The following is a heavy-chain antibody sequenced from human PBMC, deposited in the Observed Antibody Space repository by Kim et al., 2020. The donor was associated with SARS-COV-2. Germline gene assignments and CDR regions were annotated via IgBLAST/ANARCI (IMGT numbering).Heavy chain of an antibody. CDR1: GGSISSYY. D-gene: IGHD3-9*01. J-gene: IGHJ4*02. Sequence: SETLSLTCTVSGGSISSYYWSWIRQPPGKGLEWIGYIYYSGSTNYNPSLKSRVTISVDTSKNQFSLKLSSVTAADTAVYYCARGLLTGYYYPPDYFDYWGQGTLVTVSS. CDR3: ARGLLTGYYYPPDYFDY. V-gene: IGHV4-59*08. CDR2: IYYSGST.